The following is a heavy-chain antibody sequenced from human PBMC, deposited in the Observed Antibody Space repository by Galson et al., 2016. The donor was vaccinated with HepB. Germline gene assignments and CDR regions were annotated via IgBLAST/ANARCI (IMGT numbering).Heavy chain of an antibody. V-gene: IGHV5-51*01. Sequence: QSGADVTKPGESLKISCKASGYSFVSYWIVWVRQTPGKGLEWMGIIYPDDSDTTYSPSFQGLVTISADKSISTAYLQWSSLKASDTAIYYLARRAYSCGLRGGAFDIWGQWTMVTVSS. CDR2: IYPDDSDT. D-gene: IGHD5-12*01. CDR1: GYSFVSYW. CDR3: ARRAYSCGLRGGAFDI. J-gene: IGHJ3*02.